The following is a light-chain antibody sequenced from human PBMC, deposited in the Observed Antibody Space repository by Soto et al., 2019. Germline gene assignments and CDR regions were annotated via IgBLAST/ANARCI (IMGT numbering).Light chain of an antibody. Sequence: QSVLTQPASVSGSPVQSIAISCTGASIDVGGYNYVSWYQQHPGKAPKLMIYDVASRPSGVSDRFSGSKSGNTASLTISGLQAEDEADYYCSSYTSSSTLYVFGTGTKV. CDR3: SSYTSSSTLYV. CDR2: DVA. V-gene: IGLV2-14*03. J-gene: IGLJ1*01. CDR1: SIDVGGYNY.